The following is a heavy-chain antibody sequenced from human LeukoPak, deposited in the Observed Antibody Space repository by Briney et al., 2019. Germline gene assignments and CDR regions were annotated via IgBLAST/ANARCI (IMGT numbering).Heavy chain of an antibody. Sequence: SETLSLTCTVSGGSISSYYWSWIRQPPGKGLEWIGYIYYSGSTNYNPSLKSRVTISVDTSKNQFSLKLSSVTAADTAVYYCARVDQEFQYWYLDLWGRGTLVTVSS. D-gene: IGHD3-10*01. CDR1: GGSISSYY. V-gene: IGHV4-59*01. CDR3: ARVDQEFQYWYLDL. J-gene: IGHJ2*01. CDR2: IYYSGST.